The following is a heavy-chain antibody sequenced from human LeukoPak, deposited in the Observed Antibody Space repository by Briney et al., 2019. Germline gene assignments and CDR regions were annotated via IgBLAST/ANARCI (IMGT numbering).Heavy chain of an antibody. CDR3: EASRGLGGALDI. D-gene: IGHD3/OR15-3a*01. Sequence: GGSLSLSCAASGFTFSSYSMNWVRQPPGKGLEWVSYISSSSTIYYTDSVKGRFTISRDNGKNSLYLQMNSLRAEDTAEYCCEASRGLGGALDIWGQGTKVTVSS. V-gene: IGHV3-48*04. CDR2: ISSSSTI. CDR1: GFTFSSYS. J-gene: IGHJ3*02.